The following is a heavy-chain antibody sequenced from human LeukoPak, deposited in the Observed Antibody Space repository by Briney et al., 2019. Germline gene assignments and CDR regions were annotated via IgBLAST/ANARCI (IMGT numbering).Heavy chain of an antibody. V-gene: IGHV1-18*01. Sequence: GASVKVSCKASGYTFTSYGISWVRQAPGQGLEWMGWISAYNGNTNYAQKLQGRVTMTTDTSTSTAYMELRSLRSDDTAVYYCARDLRPYSGYDHYYFDYWGQGTLVTVSS. D-gene: IGHD5-12*01. CDR3: ARDLRPYSGYDHYYFDY. CDR1: GYTFTSYG. CDR2: ISAYNGNT. J-gene: IGHJ4*02.